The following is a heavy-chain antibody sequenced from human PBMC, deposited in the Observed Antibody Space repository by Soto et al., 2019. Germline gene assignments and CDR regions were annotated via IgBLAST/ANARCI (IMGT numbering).Heavy chain of an antibody. CDR3: SRFIMVGGWFDPNYYHGMDG. CDR1: GYTFSNYG. Sequence: QVQLVQSGAEVKKPGASVTVSCKTSGYTFSNYGINWVRQAPGQGLEWMGWISGYNGNTNYAQTVQGRVTMTTDTSTGTVYMELRSLKSDDTAIYSCSRFIMVGGWFDPNYYHGMDGWGQGNTVTVSS. CDR2: ISGYNGNT. V-gene: IGHV1-18*01. D-gene: IGHD6-19*01. J-gene: IGHJ6*02.